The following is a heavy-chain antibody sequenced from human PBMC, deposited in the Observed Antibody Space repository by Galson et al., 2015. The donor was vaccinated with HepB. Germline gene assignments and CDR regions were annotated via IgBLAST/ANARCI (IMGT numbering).Heavy chain of an antibody. CDR1: GFTFSSYG. Sequence: SLRLSCAASGFTFSSYGMHWVRQAPGKGLEWVAVIWYDGSNKYYADSVKGRFTISRDHSKNTLYLQMNSLRAEDTAVYYCARSITIFGVVAPFDYWGQGTLFTVSS. CDR3: ARSITIFGVVAPFDY. J-gene: IGHJ4*02. CDR2: IWYDGSNK. D-gene: IGHD3-3*01. V-gene: IGHV3-33*01.